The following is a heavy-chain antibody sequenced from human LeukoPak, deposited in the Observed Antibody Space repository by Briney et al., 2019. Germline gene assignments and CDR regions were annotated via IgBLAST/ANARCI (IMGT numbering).Heavy chain of an antibody. Sequence: ASERLSFTPSGYTVTIYGISWVRQAPGQGLEWMGWISAYNGKTNHAQNFQGRVTMTTDTPTSTAYMELRSLRSDDTAVYYCARDGKQQLGFDYWGQGTLVTVSS. CDR1: GYTVTIYG. V-gene: IGHV1-18*01. CDR3: ARDGKQQLGFDY. J-gene: IGHJ4*02. D-gene: IGHD6-13*01. CDR2: ISAYNGKT.